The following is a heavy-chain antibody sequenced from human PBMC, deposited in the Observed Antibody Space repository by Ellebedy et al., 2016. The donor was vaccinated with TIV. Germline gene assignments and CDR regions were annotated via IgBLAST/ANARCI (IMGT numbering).Heavy chain of an antibody. J-gene: IGHJ6*02. CDR1: GSSFSRYG. CDR3: ARLGKGRDGYYNYAMDV. D-gene: IGHD5-24*01. CDR2: IWSDGSYL. Sequence: GESLKISCAASGSSFSRYGMQWVRQAPGKGLEWVAVIWSDGSYLYYAESVKGRFSISRDSPTNTLYLQMNSLRVEDTGVYYCARLGKGRDGYYNYAMDVWGQGTTVTVSS. V-gene: IGHV3-33*01.